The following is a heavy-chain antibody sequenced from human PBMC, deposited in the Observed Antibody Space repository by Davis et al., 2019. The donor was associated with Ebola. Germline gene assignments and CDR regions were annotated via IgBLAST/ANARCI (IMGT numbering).Heavy chain of an antibody. CDR1: GYRFTSYY. Sequence: ASVKVSCKASGYRFTSYYMHWVRQAPGQGLEWMGIINPITGGTSYAQNFQVRVNMTRDTSTSTVHMELSSLRSEDTAVYYCAREGGRYYDSSGYFFDIWGQGTMVKVSS. CDR3: AREGGRYYDSSGYFFDI. CDR2: INPITGGT. D-gene: IGHD3-22*01. J-gene: IGHJ3*02. V-gene: IGHV1-46*01.